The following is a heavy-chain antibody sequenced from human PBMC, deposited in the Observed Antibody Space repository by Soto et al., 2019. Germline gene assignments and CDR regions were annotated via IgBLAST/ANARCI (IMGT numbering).Heavy chain of an antibody. V-gene: IGHV3-23*01. CDR1: GFPFSSYA. CDR3: AKGWYYSVFYS. D-gene: IGHD2-15*01. CDR2: IRGSGVLT. J-gene: IGHJ3*01. Sequence: EMQLLESGGGLVQPGGSLRLSCVASGFPFSSYAMSWVRQTPGQGREWVSGIRGSGVLTYYADSDKGRFTISRDTSNNTLSLQVPRLRVEDTAVYFCAKGWYYSVFYSWGQGTMVHVSA.